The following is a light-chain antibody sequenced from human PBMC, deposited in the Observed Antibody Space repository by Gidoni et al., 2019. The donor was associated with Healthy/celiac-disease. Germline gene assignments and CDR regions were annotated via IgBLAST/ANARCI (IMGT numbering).Light chain of an antibody. CDR2: DAA. J-gene: IGKJ1*01. CDR1: QSSSSW. CDR3: QKYNSYSGT. Sequence: IQITHSPSPLSASVGYRVTITCRASQSSSSWLAWYPQTPGKAPKLLIYDAASLESGVPSRFSGSGSGTELTRTISSLQPDEFATYYCQKYNSYSGTFGQGTKVEIK. V-gene: IGKV1-5*01.